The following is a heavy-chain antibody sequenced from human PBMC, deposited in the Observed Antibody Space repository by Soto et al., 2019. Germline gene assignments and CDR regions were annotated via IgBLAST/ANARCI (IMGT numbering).Heavy chain of an antibody. V-gene: IGHV3-48*03. D-gene: IGHD2-15*01. CDR2: ISSSGSTI. Sequence: GSLRLSCAASGFTFSSYEMNWVRQAPGKGLEWVSYISSSGSTIYYADSVKGRFTISRDNAKNSLYLQMNSLRAEDTAVYYCAREDYCSGGSCYGMDVWGQGTTVTVSS. CDR3: AREDYCSGGSCYGMDV. J-gene: IGHJ6*02. CDR1: GFTFSSYE.